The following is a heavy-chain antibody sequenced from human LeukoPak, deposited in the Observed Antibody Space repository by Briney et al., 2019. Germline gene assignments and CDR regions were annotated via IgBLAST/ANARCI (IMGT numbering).Heavy chain of an antibody. CDR2: ISGSGGST. CDR3: AKATHCSGGSCYLPSPDY. CDR1: GFTFSSYA. Sequence: GGSLRLSCAASGFTFSSYAMSWVRQAPGKGLEWVSAISGSGGSTYYADSVKGRFTISRDNSKNTLYLQMNSLRAEDTAVYYCAKATHCSGGSCYLPSPDYWGQGTLVTVSS. D-gene: IGHD2-15*01. V-gene: IGHV3-23*01. J-gene: IGHJ4*02.